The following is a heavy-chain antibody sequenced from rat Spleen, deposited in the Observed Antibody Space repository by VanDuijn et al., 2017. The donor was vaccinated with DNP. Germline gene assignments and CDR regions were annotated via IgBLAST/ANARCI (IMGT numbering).Heavy chain of an antibody. D-gene: IGHD1-1*01. V-gene: IGHV5-58*01. J-gene: IGHJ4*01. CDR3: TKDLQWYAMDA. CDR1: GFTFNNYW. Sequence: EVQLVESGGDLVRPGRSLNLSCIVSGFTFNNYWMTWIRQAPGKGLEWVASINPDGASTYYLDSVKGRFTISRDNAENTVYLQMDSLRSEDTATYYCTKDLQWYAMDAWGQGTSVTVSA. CDR2: INPDGAST.